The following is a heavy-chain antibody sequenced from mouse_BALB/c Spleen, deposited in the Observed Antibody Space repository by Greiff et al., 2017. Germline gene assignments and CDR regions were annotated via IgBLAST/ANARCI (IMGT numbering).Heavy chain of an antibody. CDR3: GRKEGYDWFAY. V-gene: IGHV8-8*01. D-gene: IGHD2-2*01. J-gene: IGHJ3*01. CDR2: LWWNDDK. Sequence: QVTLKVSGPGILQPSQTLSLSCSFSGFSLRTSGMSVGWLRQPSGQGLVWLAHLWWNDDKYYNPALKSRLTISKDTSNNPVFLKIASVVTADTATYYCGRKEGYDWFAYWGQGTLVTVSA. CDR1: GFSLRTSGMS.